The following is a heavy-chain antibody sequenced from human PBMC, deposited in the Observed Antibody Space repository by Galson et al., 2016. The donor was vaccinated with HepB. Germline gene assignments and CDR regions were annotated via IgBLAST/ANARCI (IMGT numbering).Heavy chain of an antibody. Sequence: SLRLSCAASGFTFGSSGMHWVRQAPGKGLEWVAVISYDGNKIYYADSVKGRFTLSRDNSKNTLYLQMNSLRAEDTGVYYCARDSCTGDCPYYFDYWGQGTQVTVSS. CDR1: GFTFGSSG. J-gene: IGHJ4*02. V-gene: IGHV3-30*03. D-gene: IGHD2-8*02. CDR3: ARDSCTGDCPYYFDY. CDR2: ISYDGNKI.